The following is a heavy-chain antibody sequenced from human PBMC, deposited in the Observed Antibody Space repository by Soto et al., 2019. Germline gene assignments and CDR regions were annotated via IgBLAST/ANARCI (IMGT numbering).Heavy chain of an antibody. Sequence: LRLSCAASGFTFSSYSMNWVRQAPGKGLEWVSSISSSSSYIYYADSVKGRFTISRDNAKNSLYLQMNSLRAEDTAVYYCARDYYDSSGYYGYWGQGTLVTVSS. CDR1: GFTFSSYS. D-gene: IGHD3-22*01. CDR3: ARDYYDSSGYYGY. V-gene: IGHV3-21*01. J-gene: IGHJ4*02. CDR2: ISSSSSYI.